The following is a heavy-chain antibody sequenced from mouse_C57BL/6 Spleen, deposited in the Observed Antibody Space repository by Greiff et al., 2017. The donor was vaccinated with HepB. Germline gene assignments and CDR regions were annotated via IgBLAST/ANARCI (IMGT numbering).Heavy chain of an antibody. CDR2: IYPGDGDT. CDR1: GYAFSSSW. CDR3: ARWGDGYSFDY. D-gene: IGHD2-3*01. V-gene: IGHV1-82*01. Sequence: VHLVESGPELVKPGASVKISCKASGYAFSSSWMNWVKQRPGKGLEWIGRIYPGDGDTNYNGKFKGKATLTADKSSSTAYMQLSSLTSEDSAVYFCARWGDGYSFDYWGQGTTLTVSS. J-gene: IGHJ2*01.